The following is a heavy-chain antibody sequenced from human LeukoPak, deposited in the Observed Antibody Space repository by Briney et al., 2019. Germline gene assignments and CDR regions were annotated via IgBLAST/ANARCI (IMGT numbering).Heavy chain of an antibody. CDR2: IYYTGRT. CDR1: GGSFSGYY. V-gene: IGHV4-31*11. Sequence: SETLSLTCAVYGGSFSGYYWSWIRQHPGKGLEWIGYIYYTGRTYYNPSLKSRVTISVDTSKNQFSLKLSSVTAADTAVYYCARWCYYDDTSGYDTWGQGTLVTVSS. J-gene: IGHJ5*02. CDR3: ARWCYYDDTSGYDT. D-gene: IGHD3-22*01.